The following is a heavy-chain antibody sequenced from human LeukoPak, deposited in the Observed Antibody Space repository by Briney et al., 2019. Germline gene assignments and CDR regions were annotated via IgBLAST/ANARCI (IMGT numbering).Heavy chain of an antibody. CDR1: GYSISSGYY. CDR2: IYHSGST. Sequence: SETLSHTCAVSGYSISSGYYWGWIRQPPGKGLEWIGSIYHSGSTYYNPSLKSRVTISVDTSKNQFSLKLSSVTAADTAVYYCARDPFDYWGQGTLVTVSS. J-gene: IGHJ4*02. V-gene: IGHV4-38-2*02. CDR3: ARDPFDY.